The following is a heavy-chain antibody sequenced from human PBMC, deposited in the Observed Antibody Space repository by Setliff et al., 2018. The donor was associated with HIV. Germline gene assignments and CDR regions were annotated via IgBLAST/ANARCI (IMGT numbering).Heavy chain of an antibody. CDR1: GFTFSDYT. Sequence: PGGSLRLSCAASGFTFSDYTMNWVRQAPGKGLEWLSYISDSGRTIYYAGSVKGRFTISRDNAKNSLYLQMNRLRAEDTAVYYCARKLLTRPNYYGMDVWGQGTTVTVSS. CDR2: ISDSGRTI. J-gene: IGHJ6*02. D-gene: IGHD2-15*01. CDR3: ARKLLTRPNYYGMDV. V-gene: IGHV3-48*04.